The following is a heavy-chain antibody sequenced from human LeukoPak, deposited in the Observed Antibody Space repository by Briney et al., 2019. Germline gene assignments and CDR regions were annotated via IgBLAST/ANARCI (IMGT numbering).Heavy chain of an antibody. CDR3: TRRKDFGGRGGFDP. J-gene: IGHJ5*02. Sequence: GGSLRLSCTASGFTFGDYAMSWVRQAPGKGLEWVGFIIGEVDGGTTEYAASVEGRFTIARDDSKSIAYLQMNSLKTEDTAVYYCTRRKDFGGRGGFDPWGQGTLVSVSS. CDR1: GFTFGDYA. V-gene: IGHV3-49*04. CDR2: IIGEVDGGTT. D-gene: IGHD3-3*01.